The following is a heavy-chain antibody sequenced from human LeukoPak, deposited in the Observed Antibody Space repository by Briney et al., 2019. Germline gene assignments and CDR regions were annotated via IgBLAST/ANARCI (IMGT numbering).Heavy chain of an antibody. D-gene: IGHD2-15*01. Sequence: GGSLRLSCAASGFIFSTYSMNWVRQAPGKGLEWVSYISSSGSTIYYADSVKGRFTISRDNSKNTLYLQMNSLRPEDTAVYYCAKGVVAATNAAYYGMDVWGQGTTVTVSS. CDR3: AKGVVAATNAAYYGMDV. CDR1: GFIFSTYS. V-gene: IGHV3-48*01. CDR2: ISSSGSTI. J-gene: IGHJ6*02.